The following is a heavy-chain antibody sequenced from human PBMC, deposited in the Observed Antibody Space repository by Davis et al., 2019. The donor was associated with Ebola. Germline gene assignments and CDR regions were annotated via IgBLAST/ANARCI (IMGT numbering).Heavy chain of an antibody. V-gene: IGHV4-59*01. CDR2: TNYSGST. D-gene: IGHD6-13*01. J-gene: IGHJ2*01. Sequence: MPSETLSLTCTLSGGSISSYYWSWIRQLPGKGLGWVGYTNYSGSTNYHPTLKTRVTIPVDTSKNQFSLKLSSVTAADTAVYYCASSSSSWYWYFDLWGRGTLVTVSS. CDR1: GGSISSYY. CDR3: ASSSSSWYWYFDL.